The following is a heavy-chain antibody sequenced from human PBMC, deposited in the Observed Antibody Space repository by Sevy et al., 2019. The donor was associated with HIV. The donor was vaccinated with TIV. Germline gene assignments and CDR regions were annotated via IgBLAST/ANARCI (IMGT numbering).Heavy chain of an antibody. J-gene: IGHJ3*01. V-gene: IGHV3-7*03. CDR2: IKQDGSVK. CDR1: SGFTFSSYW. Sequence: GGSLRLSCAASSGFTFSSYWMSWVRQAPGKGLEWVANIKQDGSVKHHVDSVRGRYTISRDNAKNSPYLQMIRLRVEDTAVYYCAGGTYYYDSSGYYHDVFDVWGQGTMVTVSS. D-gene: IGHD3-22*01. CDR3: AGGTYYYDSSGYYHDVFDV.